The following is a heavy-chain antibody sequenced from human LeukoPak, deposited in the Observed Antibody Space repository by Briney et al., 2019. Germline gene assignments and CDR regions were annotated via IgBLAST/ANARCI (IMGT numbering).Heavy chain of an antibody. D-gene: IGHD3/OR15-3a*01. CDR1: GCSISTYH. Sequence: SETLSPTSAGSGCSISTYHWSLIPHPPRKKLEGIGYVYYTGSTNYNPSLQSRVTMSIDTSKNQFSLKLSSVTAADTAVYYCATYKRMTGYYTVDYWGQGALVTVSS. CDR2: VYYTGST. J-gene: IGHJ4*02. V-gene: IGHV4-59*01. CDR3: ATYKRMTGYYTVDY.